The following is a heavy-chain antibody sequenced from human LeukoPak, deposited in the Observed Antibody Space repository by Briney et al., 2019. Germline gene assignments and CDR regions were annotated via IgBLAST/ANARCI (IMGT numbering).Heavy chain of an antibody. J-gene: IGHJ4*02. V-gene: IGHV2-70*11. D-gene: IGHD3-22*01. CDR3: AREYYSDSSGYYGFDY. Sequence: SGPTLVNPTQTLTLTCTFSGFSLSTSGMCVGWIRQPPGKALEWLARIDWDDDKYYSTSLKTRLTISKDTSKNQVVLTMTNMDSVDTATYYCAREYYSDSSGYYGFDYWGQGTLVTVSS. CDR2: IDWDDDK. CDR1: GFSLSTSGMC.